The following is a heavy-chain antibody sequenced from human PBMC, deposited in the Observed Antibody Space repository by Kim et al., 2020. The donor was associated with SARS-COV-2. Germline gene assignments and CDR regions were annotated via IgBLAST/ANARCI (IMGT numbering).Heavy chain of an antibody. J-gene: IGHJ4*02. V-gene: IGHV3-23*01. D-gene: IGHD6-19*01. CDR3: AKGAGAPFFFDY. Sequence: SYADSVKVRFTTSRDSSKNTRFLQMNNLRAEDTAVYYCAKGAGAPFFFDYWVQGTLVTVSS.